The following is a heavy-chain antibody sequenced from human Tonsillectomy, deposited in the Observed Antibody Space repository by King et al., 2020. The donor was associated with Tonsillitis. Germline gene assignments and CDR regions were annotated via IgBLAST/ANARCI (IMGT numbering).Heavy chain of an antibody. CDR3: ATGGLTTWIQPD. J-gene: IGHJ4*01. Sequence: EVQLVESGGGLVQPGGSLRLSCAASGFTFSSYWMSWVRQAPGKGLEWVANIKQDGSDKYYVDSVKGRFTISRDNAKSSLFLYMNSLRVDDTAVYYCATGGLTTWIQPDWGQGTLVSVSS. V-gene: IGHV3-7*01. D-gene: IGHD5-18*01. CDR1: GFTFSSYW. CDR2: IKQDGSDK.